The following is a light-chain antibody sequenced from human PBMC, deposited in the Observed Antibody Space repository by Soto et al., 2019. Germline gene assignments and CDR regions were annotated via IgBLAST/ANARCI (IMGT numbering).Light chain of an antibody. J-gene: IGLJ2*01. Sequence: QSALTQPPSASGSPGQSVAISCTGTSSDIGAYKFVSWYQQHPGKAPKLIIYEVSRRPSGVPDRFSGSKSGNTASLTVSGLLAEDEADYYCSLYAGTHSVVFGGGTKLTVL. CDR3: SLYAGTHSVV. V-gene: IGLV2-8*01. CDR1: SSDIGAYKF. CDR2: EVS.